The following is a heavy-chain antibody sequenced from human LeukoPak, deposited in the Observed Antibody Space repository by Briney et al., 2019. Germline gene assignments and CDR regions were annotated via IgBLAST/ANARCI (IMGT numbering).Heavy chain of an antibody. CDR1: GITFSNYN. D-gene: IGHD1-26*01. CDR2: ITSSSSYT. V-gene: IGHV3-21*06. Sequence: GGSLRLSCAAPGITFSNYNMNWVRQAPGKGLEWISAITSSSSYTFYADSVKGRFTISRDNAKNSLYLQMNSLRAEDTAVYYCARAGSGRSPDWFDPWGQGTLVTVSS. J-gene: IGHJ5*02. CDR3: ARAGSGRSPDWFDP.